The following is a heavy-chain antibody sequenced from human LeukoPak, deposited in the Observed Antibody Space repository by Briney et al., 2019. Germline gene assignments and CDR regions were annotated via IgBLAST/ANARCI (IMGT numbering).Heavy chain of an antibody. D-gene: IGHD6-19*01. CDR2: INPNSGGT. CDR3: ATQATSGWHFS. Sequence: ASVKVSCKASDYNISNNGISWVRQAPGQGPEWMGWINPNSGGTNYAQKFQGRVTMTRDTSLSTVYMELSRLRSDDTAVYYCATQATSGWHFSWGQGTLVTVSS. J-gene: IGHJ5*02. CDR1: DYNISNNG. V-gene: IGHV1-2*02.